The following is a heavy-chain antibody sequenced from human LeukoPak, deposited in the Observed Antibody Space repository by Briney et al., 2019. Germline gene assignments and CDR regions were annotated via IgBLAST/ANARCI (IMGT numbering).Heavy chain of an antibody. CDR1: GYTFTGYG. J-gene: IGHJ4*02. Sequence: GASVKVSCKASGYTFTGYGISWVRQAPGQGLEWMGWISAYNGNTNYAQKLQGRVTMTTDTSTSTAYMELRSLRSDDTAVYYCARVYLLDILTGYYTDFDYWGQGTLVTVSS. D-gene: IGHD3-9*01. CDR2: ISAYNGNT. CDR3: ARVYLLDILTGYYTDFDY. V-gene: IGHV1-18*01.